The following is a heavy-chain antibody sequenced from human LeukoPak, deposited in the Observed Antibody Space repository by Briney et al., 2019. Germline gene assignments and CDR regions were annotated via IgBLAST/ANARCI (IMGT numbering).Heavy chain of an antibody. D-gene: IGHD6-13*01. CDR1: GYSFTSYW. CDR2: IYPGDSDT. CDR3: ARLGIAAAGTSSEGNWFDP. J-gene: IGHJ5*02. V-gene: IGHV5-51*01. Sequence: GESLKISCKGSGYSFTSYWIGWVRQMPGKGLEWMGIIYPGDSDTRYGPSFQGQVTISADKSISTAYLQWSSLKASDTAMYYCARLGIAAAGTSSEGNWFDPWGQGTLVTVSS.